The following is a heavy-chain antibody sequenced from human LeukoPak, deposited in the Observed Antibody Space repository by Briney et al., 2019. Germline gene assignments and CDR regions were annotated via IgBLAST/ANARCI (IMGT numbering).Heavy chain of an antibody. J-gene: IGHJ3*02. CDR3: ANKNSYSQGTFDM. D-gene: IGHD5-18*01. CDR1: GLTFSSYA. Sequence: GGSLRLSCAASGLTFSSYAMNWVRQAPGKGLEWVSAISGSGGNTYYADSVKGRFTISRDNSKSTLYLQMNSLRAEDTAVYYCANKNSYSQGTFDMWGQGTMVTVSS. CDR2: ISGSGGNT. V-gene: IGHV3-23*01.